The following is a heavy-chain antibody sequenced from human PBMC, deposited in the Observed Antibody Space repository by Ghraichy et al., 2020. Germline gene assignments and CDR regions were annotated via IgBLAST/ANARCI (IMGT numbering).Heavy chain of an antibody. Sequence: SQTLSLTCAVYVGSFSGYHWTWIRQPPGKGLEWIGEINHSGRTNYNPSLKSRLTISVDTSKNQFSLKLRSVTAADTAVYYCARGGYYDILTGYYDVFDIWGQGTMVTVSS. V-gene: IGHV4-34*01. CDR2: INHSGRT. D-gene: IGHD3-9*01. CDR3: ARGGYYDILTGYYDVFDI. J-gene: IGHJ3*02. CDR1: VGSFSGYH.